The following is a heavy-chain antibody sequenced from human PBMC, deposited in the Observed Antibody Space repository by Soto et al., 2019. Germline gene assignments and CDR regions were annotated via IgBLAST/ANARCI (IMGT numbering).Heavy chain of an antibody. V-gene: IGHV3-23*01. Sequence: GGSLRLSCAASGFTFSSYAMTWVRQAPGKGLEWVSAITGSGGSTYYADSVKGRFTISRDNSKNTLYLQMNSLRAEDTAVYYCAKVVAAVGGAEYFQHWGQGTLVTVSS. CDR3: AKVVAAVGGAEYFQH. D-gene: IGHD6-13*01. CDR2: ITGSGGST. CDR1: GFTFSSYA. J-gene: IGHJ1*01.